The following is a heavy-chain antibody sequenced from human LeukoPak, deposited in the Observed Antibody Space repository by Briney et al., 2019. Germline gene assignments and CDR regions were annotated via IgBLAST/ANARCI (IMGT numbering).Heavy chain of an antibody. V-gene: IGHV3-53*05. Sequence: GGSLRLSCAASGFTVSSNYMSWVRQAPGKGLEWVSVIYSGGSTYYADSRKGRFTISRDNSKNTLHLQMNSLRAEDTAVYYWLNFTTVTTVYFDYWGQGTLVTVSS. CDR3: LNFTTVTTVYFDY. J-gene: IGHJ4*02. D-gene: IGHD4-17*01. CDR2: IYSGGST. CDR1: GFTVSSNY.